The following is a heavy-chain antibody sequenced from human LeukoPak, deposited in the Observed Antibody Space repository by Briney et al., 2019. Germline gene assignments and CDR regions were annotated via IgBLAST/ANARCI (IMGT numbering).Heavy chain of an antibody. V-gene: IGHV3-30*07. D-gene: IGHD3-10*01. Sequence: GGSLTLSCAASGFTFSTYAMHRVRQAPGKGLEWVVLVWYDGSDKFYEDSVKGRFTISSDNSKNTLYLQMNSLRAEDTAVYYCARDRSYGSGNYYPDYWGQGTLVTVSS. J-gene: IGHJ4*02. CDR1: GFTFSTYA. CDR2: VWYDGSDK. CDR3: ARDRSYGSGNYYPDY.